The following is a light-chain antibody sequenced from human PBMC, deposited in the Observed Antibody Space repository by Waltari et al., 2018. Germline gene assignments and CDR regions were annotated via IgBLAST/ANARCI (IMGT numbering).Light chain of an antibody. CDR2: DAC. V-gene: IGKV3-11*01. CDR3: QQRSTWPSIT. J-gene: IGKJ5*01. Sequence: EIVLTQSPATLSLSPGERGTLSCRASQSVNTNLAWYQQKPGQAPRLLIYDACTRATGIPARFSGSGSGTDFTLTISSLEREDFAVYYCQQRSTWPSITFGQGTRLEIK. CDR1: QSVNTN.